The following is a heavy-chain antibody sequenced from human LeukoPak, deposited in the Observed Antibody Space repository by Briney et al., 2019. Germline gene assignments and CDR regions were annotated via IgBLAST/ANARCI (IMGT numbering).Heavy chain of an antibody. D-gene: IGHD1/OR15-1a*01. CDR1: GFTFSSYA. Sequence: GKSLRLSCAASGFTFSSYAMSWVRQAPGKGLEWVSAISGSGGSTHYADSVKGRFTISRDNSKNTLYLQMNRLRAEDTAVYYCAKDQGRGTGWFDPWGQGTLVTVSS. CDR3: AKDQGRGTGWFDP. V-gene: IGHV3-23*01. CDR2: ISGSGGST. J-gene: IGHJ5*02.